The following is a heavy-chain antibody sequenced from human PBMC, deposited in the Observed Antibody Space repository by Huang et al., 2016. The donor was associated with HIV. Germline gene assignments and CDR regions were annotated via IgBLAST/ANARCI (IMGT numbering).Heavy chain of an antibody. D-gene: IGHD3-22*01. CDR3: ARARGYYYEYTGYYSRYFFVS. CDR1: GFTFSNYD. Sequence: QVQLLQSGAEVKKPGASVKVSCKASGFTFSNYDFNWVRQASGQGRWWMGWRNPKSGNTGYAHKFQGRDTMTRNTSITTAYMGLGSLRSEDTAVYYCARARGYYYEYTGYYSRYFFVSWGQGTLVTVSS. V-gene: IGHV1-8*02. J-gene: IGHJ4*02. CDR2: RNPKSGNT.